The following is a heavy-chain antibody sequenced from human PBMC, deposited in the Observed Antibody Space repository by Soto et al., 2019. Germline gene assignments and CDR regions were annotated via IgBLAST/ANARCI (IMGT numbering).Heavy chain of an antibody. D-gene: IGHD6-13*01. CDR1: GFTFNNYW. CDR2: IKTDGSVT. J-gene: IGHJ4*02. V-gene: IGHV3-74*01. Sequence: PWGSLRLSCAASGFTFNNYWIHFFRQSPGKGLVWVSRIKTDGSVTTYADSVKGRFTISRDNAKNTLYLQMNSLRDEDTAVYFCARDGAAVGIHYDYWGQGTLVTVSS. CDR3: ARDGAAVGIHYDY.